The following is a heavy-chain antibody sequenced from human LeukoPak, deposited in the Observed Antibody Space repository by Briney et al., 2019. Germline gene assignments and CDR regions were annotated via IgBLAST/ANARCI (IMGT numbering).Heavy chain of an antibody. CDR3: ARHRYGAVAGNFDY. V-gene: IGHV3-7*01. J-gene: IGHJ4*02. Sequence: TGGSLRLSCAASGFTFSNYWMSWVRQAPGKGLEWVANIKHGGAEKYYVDSVKGRFTISRDNAKNSLYLQMNSLRAEDTAVYYCARHRYGAVAGNFDYWGQRTLVTVSS. D-gene: IGHD6-19*01. CDR1: GFTFSNYW. CDR2: IKHGGAEK.